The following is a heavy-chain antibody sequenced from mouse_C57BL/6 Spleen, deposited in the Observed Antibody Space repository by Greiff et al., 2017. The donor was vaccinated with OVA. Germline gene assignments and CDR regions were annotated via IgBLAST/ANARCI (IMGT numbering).Heavy chain of an antibody. Sequence: VQRVESGPGLVAPSQSLSITCTVSGFSLTSYGVHWVRQPPGKGLEWLVVIWSDGSTTYNSALKSRLSISKDNSKSQVFLKMNSLQTDDTAMYYCARHDGSSYDWYFDVWGTGTTVTVSS. V-gene: IGHV2-6-1*01. CDR1: GFSLTSYG. CDR3: ARHDGSSYDWYFDV. D-gene: IGHD1-1*01. J-gene: IGHJ1*03. CDR2: IWSDGST.